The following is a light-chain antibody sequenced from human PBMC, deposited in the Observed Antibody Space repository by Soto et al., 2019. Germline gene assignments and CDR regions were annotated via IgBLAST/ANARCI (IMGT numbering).Light chain of an antibody. Sequence: DIVMTQSPLSLPVTPGEPASISCRSSQSLLHSNGYNYLDWYLQKPGQSPQLLIYLGSNRASGGPDRFSGSGSGTDCTLKISRVESEDVGVYYCMQARQTPLTFGQGTRLEIK. CDR3: MQARQTPLT. CDR1: QSLLHSNGYNY. J-gene: IGKJ5*01. V-gene: IGKV2-28*01. CDR2: LGS.